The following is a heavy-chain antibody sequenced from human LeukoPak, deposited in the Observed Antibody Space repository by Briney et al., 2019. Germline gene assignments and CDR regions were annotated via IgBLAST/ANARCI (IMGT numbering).Heavy chain of an antibody. CDR2: INPNSGGT. Sequence: ASVKVSCKASGYTVTHYYMHWVRQAPGQGLEWMGGINPNSGGTNYAQKFQGRVTMARDTSISTAYMELSRLRSDDTAVYYCARDKEYYSDSSGYGGAFDIWGQGTMVTVSS. CDR1: GYTVTHYY. V-gene: IGHV1-2*02. CDR3: ARDKEYYSDSSGYGGAFDI. J-gene: IGHJ3*02. D-gene: IGHD3-22*01.